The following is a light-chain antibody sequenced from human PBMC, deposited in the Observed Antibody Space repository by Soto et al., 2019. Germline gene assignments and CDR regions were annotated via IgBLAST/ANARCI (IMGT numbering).Light chain of an antibody. CDR2: GAS. CDR3: HQYGSSQLT. J-gene: IGKJ4*01. V-gene: IGKV3-20*01. CDR1: QSVISSY. Sequence: DIVLTQSPGTLSLSPGERATLSCRASQSVISSYLAWYQQKPGQAPRLLIYGASSRATVFPDRFSGSGSGTDFTLTISRLEPEDFAVYYCHQYGSSQLTFGGGTKVDIK.